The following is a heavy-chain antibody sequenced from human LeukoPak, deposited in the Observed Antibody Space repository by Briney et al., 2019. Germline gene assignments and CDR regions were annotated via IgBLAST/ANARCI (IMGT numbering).Heavy chain of an antibody. J-gene: IGHJ4*02. CDR3: ARDSPMTTVTPIDY. Sequence: GASVKVSCKASGYTFTSYGISWVRQAPGQGLEWMGWISAYNGNTNYAQKLQGRVTMTTDTSTSTAYMELRSLRSDDTAVYYCARDSPMTTVTPIDYWGQGTLVTVSS. CDR2: ISAYNGNT. V-gene: IGHV1-18*01. D-gene: IGHD4-17*01. CDR1: GYTFTSYG.